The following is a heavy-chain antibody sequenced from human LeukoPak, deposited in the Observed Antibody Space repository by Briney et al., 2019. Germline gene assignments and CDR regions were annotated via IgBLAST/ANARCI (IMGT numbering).Heavy chain of an antibody. CDR2: IIGSGRST. D-gene: IGHD5-18*01. CDR3: GYTRGDTALDIVLDD. Sequence: AGSLRLSCAASGFTFSSYAMNWVRQAPGKGPEWVALIIGSGRSTYYADSVKGRFTISRENSKYTLFLQMRSLRADDTAFYYGGYTRGDTALDIVLDDWGQGTLVTVSS. CDR1: GFTFSSYA. V-gene: IGHV3-23*01. J-gene: IGHJ4*02.